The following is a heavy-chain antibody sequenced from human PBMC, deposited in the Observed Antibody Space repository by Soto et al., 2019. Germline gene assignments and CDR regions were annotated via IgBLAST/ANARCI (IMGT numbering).Heavy chain of an antibody. Sequence: QVQLQESGAGLVKPSETLSLTCTVSGGSIDNYYWSWIRQPPGRGLEWIGFIYSSGSTIYNPSVKSRVTISAETSRNQVSLKLTSVTTADTAVYYCARGGTGGRTTVTTYAVWGQGTLVIVSS. J-gene: IGHJ4*02. CDR2: IYSSGST. V-gene: IGHV4-59*01. D-gene: IGHD4-17*01. CDR1: GGSIDNYY. CDR3: ARGGTGGRTTVTTYAV.